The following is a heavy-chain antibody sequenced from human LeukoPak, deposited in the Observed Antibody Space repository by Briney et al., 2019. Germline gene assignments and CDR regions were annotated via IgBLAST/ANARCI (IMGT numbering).Heavy chain of an antibody. CDR1: GFTFSNAW. V-gene: IGHV3-15*01. J-gene: IGHJ4*02. D-gene: IGHD6-25*01. CDR3: AKGAGQLPIAAVNYFDY. CDR2: IKSKTDGGTT. Sequence: PGGSLRLSCAASGFTFSNAWMSWVRQAPGKGLEWVGRIKSKTDGGTTDYAAPVKGRFTISRDDSKNTLYLQMNSLKTEDTAVYYCAKGAGQLPIAAVNYFDYWGQGTLVTVSS.